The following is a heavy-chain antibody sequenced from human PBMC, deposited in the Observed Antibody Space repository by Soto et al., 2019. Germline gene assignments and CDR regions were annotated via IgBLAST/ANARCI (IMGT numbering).Heavy chain of an antibody. CDR3: GRARWVSVGGDY. Sequence: EVQLVESGGGLVQPGGSLRLSCAASGFTFSTYWMTWDRQAPGKGLEWVANIKQDGSEKYYVDSVKGRFIISRDNAKNSVYLQLNSLRAEDTAMYYCGRARWVSVGGDYWGQGTLVTVSS. CDR2: IKQDGSEK. J-gene: IGHJ4*02. D-gene: IGHD2-2*01. V-gene: IGHV3-7*05. CDR1: GFTFSTYW.